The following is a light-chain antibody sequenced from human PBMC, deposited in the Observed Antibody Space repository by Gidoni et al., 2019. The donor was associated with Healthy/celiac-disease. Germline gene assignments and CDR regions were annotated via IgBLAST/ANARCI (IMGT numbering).Light chain of an antibody. CDR3: QQFNSYPF. Sequence: IHLTPSPSSLSASVGDRVTITCRARQGISSALDWYHQKPGKAPTLLIYDASSLESGVPSRFSGSGSGIDFTISIRGLEHEDVENYYCQQFNSYPFFGGGTKVEIK. CDR1: QGISSA. V-gene: IGKV1-13*02. J-gene: IGKJ4*01. CDR2: DAS.